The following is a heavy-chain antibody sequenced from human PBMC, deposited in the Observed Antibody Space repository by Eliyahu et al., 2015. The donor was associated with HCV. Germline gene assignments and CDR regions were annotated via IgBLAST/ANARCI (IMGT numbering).Heavy chain of an antibody. Sequence: QVQLQESGPGLVKPSQTLSLXCTXXGGSISSGGYYWSWIRQHPGKGLEWIGYIYYSGSTYYNPSLKSRVTISVDTSKNQFSLKLSSVTAADTAVYYCARGRGSGLDYWGQGTLVTVSS. CDR1: GGSISSGGYY. D-gene: IGHD3-10*01. CDR2: IYYSGST. J-gene: IGHJ4*02. CDR3: ARGRGSGLDY. V-gene: IGHV4-31*03.